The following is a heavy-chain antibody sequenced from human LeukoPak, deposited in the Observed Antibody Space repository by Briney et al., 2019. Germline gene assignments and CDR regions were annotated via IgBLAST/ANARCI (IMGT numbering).Heavy chain of an antibody. Sequence: SVKVSCKASGGTFSSYAISWVRQAPGQGLEWMGGIIPIFGTANYAQKFQGRVTITADESTSTAYMELSSLRSEDTAVYYCARGIAVAGIGRFLDAFDIWGQGTMVTVSS. V-gene: IGHV1-69*13. J-gene: IGHJ3*02. D-gene: IGHD6-19*01. CDR1: GGTFSSYA. CDR2: IIPIFGTA. CDR3: ARGIAVAGIGRFLDAFDI.